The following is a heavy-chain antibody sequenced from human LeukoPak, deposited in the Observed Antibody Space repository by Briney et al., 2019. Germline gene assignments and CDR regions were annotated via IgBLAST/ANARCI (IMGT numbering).Heavy chain of an antibody. CDR2: IYHTGST. Sequence: SETLSLTCAVYGGSFSTYYWSWIRQPPGKGLEWIGDIYHTGSTTYSPSLKSRVTISVDTSKKQFSLSLTSVTAADTAVYYCARVGYPTQRRVLSAVSIPTAGAFDVWGQGTLVTVSS. CDR3: ARVGYPTQRRVLSAVSIPTAGAFDV. V-gene: IGHV4-34*01. CDR1: GGSFSTYY. J-gene: IGHJ3*01. D-gene: IGHD2-21*01.